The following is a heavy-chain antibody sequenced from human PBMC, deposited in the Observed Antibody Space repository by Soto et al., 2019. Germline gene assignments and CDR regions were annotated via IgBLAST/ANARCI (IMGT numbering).Heavy chain of an antibody. Sequence: QVQLEQSGAEVKKPGSSVKVSCKASGGTLSDHGVAWLRQAPGQGLEWMGGTIPVFNTAKYAQKFQGRVTVTADNFKNITYMELSSMISEYTALYFCARGVYGSGNYYTGPSAFDIWGQGTMVIVSS. CDR2: TIPVFNTA. V-gene: IGHV1-69*06. CDR1: GGTLSDHG. J-gene: IGHJ3*02. D-gene: IGHD3-10*01. CDR3: ARGVYGSGNYYTGPSAFDI.